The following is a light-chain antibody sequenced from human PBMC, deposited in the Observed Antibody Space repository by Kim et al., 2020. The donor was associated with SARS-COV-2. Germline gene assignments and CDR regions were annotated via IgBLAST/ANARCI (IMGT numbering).Light chain of an antibody. CDR1: KLGDKY. CDR3: QAWDSSTVV. J-gene: IGLJ2*01. CDR2: QDI. Sequence: SYELTQPPSVSVSPGQTASITCSGDKLGDKYACWYQQKPGQSPVLVIYQDIKRPSGIPERFYGSNPGNTATLTISGTQAMDEADYYCQAWDSSTVVFGGG. V-gene: IGLV3-1*01.